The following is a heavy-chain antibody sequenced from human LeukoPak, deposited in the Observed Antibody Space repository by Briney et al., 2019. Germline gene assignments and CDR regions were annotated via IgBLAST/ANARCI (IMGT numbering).Heavy chain of an antibody. D-gene: IGHD6-13*01. CDR2: IYYSGST. CDR1: GYSISSGYH. Sequence: SETLSLTCTVSGYSISSGYHWGWIRQPPGKGLEWIGSIYYSGSTYYNPSLKSRVTISVDTSKNQFSLKLSSVTAADTAVYYCAREGSSYSSSWYSDYWGQGTLVTVSS. V-gene: IGHV4-38-2*02. CDR3: AREGSSYSSSWYSDY. J-gene: IGHJ4*02.